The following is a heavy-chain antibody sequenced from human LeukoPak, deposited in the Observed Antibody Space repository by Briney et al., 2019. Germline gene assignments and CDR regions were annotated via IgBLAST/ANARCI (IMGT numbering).Heavy chain of an antibody. CDR2: INPNSGGT. CDR3: ARGYCSSTTCPRNMDV. D-gene: IGHD2-2*01. V-gene: IGHV1-2*02. Sequence: GASVKVSCKASGYTFTSYGISWVRQAPGQGLEWMGWINPNSGGTNYAQKFQGRVTMTRDTSINTAYMELSRLRSDDTAVYYCARGYCSSTTCPRNMDVWGKGTTVTVSS. J-gene: IGHJ6*03. CDR1: GYTFTSYG.